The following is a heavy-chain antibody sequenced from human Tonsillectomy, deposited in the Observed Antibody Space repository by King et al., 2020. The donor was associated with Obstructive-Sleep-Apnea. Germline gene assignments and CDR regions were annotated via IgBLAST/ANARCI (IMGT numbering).Heavy chain of an antibody. V-gene: IGHV4-59*01. Sequence: QLQESGPGLVKPSETLSLTCTVSGGSISSYYWSWIRQPPGKGLEWIGYIYYSGSTNYNPSLKSRVTISVDTSKNQFSLKLSSVTAADTAVYYCARAPLDNMIEQGLDYWGQGTLAT. CDR1: GGSISSYY. J-gene: IGHJ4*02. CDR2: IYYSGST. D-gene: IGHD3-16*01. CDR3: ARAPLDNMIEQGLDY.